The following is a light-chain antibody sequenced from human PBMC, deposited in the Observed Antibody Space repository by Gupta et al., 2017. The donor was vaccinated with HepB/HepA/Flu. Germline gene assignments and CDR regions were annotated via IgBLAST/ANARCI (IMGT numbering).Light chain of an antibody. CDR3: QSGDSSGTHQV. J-gene: IGLJ3*02. CDR1: ALPKKY. Sequence: SSELSLPLSVSEPPGQTARITCPGDALPKKYAYWSKQKPGPAPVLEMYKDNYRPSGIPERFSGSSSGTIVTLTISGVQSEDEADYYCQSGDSSGTHQVFGGGTKLTVL. CDR2: KDN. V-gene: IGLV3-25*03.